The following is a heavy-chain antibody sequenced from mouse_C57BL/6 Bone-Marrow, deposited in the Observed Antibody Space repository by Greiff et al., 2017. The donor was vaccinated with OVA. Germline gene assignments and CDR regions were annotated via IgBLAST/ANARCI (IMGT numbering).Heavy chain of an antibody. Sequence: VKLQESGAELVKPGASVKMSCKASGYTFTTYPIEWMKQNHGKSLEWIGNFHPYNDDTKYNEKFKGKATLTVEKSSSTVYLELSRLTSDDSAVYYCARHYGSRGAWFAYWGQGTLVTVSA. V-gene: IGHV1-47*01. J-gene: IGHJ3*01. D-gene: IGHD1-1*01. CDR1: GYTFTTYP. CDR2: FHPYNDDT. CDR3: ARHYGSRGAWFAY.